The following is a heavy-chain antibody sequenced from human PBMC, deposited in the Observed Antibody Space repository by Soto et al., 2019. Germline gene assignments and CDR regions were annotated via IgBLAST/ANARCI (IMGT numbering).Heavy chain of an antibody. CDR3: VRGGSNYAS. D-gene: IGHD4-4*01. CDR1: GFTFSDSW. CDR2: IKQDASEK. J-gene: IGHJ5*02. Sequence: EVQLVESGGGLVQPGGSLRLSCTASGFTFSDSWMTWVRQAPGKGLEWVARIKQDASEKKYADSVKGRFSISRDNAKNSMYLQMDSLRGEDTAVYYCVRGGSNYASWGQGTLVTVSS. V-gene: IGHV3-7*01.